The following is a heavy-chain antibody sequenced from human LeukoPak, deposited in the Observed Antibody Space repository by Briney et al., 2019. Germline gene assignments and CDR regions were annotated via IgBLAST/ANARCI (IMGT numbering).Heavy chain of an antibody. CDR2: ISGSSSYI. Sequence: GSLRLSCAASGFTFSSYSMNWVRQAPGKGLEWVSSISGSSSYIYYADSVKGRFTISRDNAKNSLYLQMNSLRAEDTAVYYCARGDYDILTGYLGYWGQGTLVTVSS. J-gene: IGHJ4*02. D-gene: IGHD3-9*01. CDR1: GFTFSSYS. V-gene: IGHV3-21*01. CDR3: ARGDYDILTGYLGY.